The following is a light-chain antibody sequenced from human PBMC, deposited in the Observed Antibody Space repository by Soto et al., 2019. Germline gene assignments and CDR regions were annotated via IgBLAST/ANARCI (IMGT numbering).Light chain of an antibody. CDR1: VLAKKY. CDR2: KDS. V-gene: IGLV3-27*01. J-gene: IGLJ3*02. Sequence: SYELTQPSSVSVSPGQTARITCSGAVLAKKYARWFQQKPGQAPVLVIYKDSERPSGIPERFSGSSSGTTVTLTIIGAQVEDEADYYCYSAADNNWVFGGGTKLTVL. CDR3: YSAADNNWV.